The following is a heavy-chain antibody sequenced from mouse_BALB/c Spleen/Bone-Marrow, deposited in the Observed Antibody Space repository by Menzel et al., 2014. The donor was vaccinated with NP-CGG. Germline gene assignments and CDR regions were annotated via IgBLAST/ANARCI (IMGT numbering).Heavy chain of an antibody. CDR2: IIPNIGDT. Sequence: VQLQQSGPELVKPGASVKISCKTSGYTFTEYTMHWVKQSNGKSLEWTGGIIPNIGDTSYNQKFKGKATLTVDKSSSTAYMELRSLTSEDSAVHYCARFLGGYWGQGTLVTVSA. V-gene: IGHV1-18*01. D-gene: IGHD4-1*01. J-gene: IGHJ3*01. CDR3: ARFLGGY. CDR1: GYTFTEYT.